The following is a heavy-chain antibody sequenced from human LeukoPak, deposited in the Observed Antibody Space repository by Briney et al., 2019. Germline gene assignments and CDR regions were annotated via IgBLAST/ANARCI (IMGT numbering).Heavy chain of an antibody. Sequence: ASVKVSCKASGYTFTSYAMHWVRQAPGQRLEWMGWINAGNGNTKYSQKFQGRVTITRDTSASTAYMELSSLRSEDTAVYYCARDRGSSSWLYYYGMDVWGQGTTVTVSS. V-gene: IGHV1-3*01. D-gene: IGHD6-13*01. CDR3: ARDRGSSSWLYYYGMDV. J-gene: IGHJ6*02. CDR2: INAGNGNT. CDR1: GYTFTSYA.